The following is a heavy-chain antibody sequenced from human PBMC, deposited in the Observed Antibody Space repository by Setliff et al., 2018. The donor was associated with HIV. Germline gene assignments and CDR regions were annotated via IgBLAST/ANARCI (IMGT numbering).Heavy chain of an antibody. D-gene: IGHD6-13*01. CDR3: ARHEGSWSLVDY. CDR2: IYYSGST. J-gene: IGHJ4*02. CDR1: GGSISSYY. Sequence: SETLSLTCTVSGGSISSYYWSWIRQPPGKGLEWIGYIYYSGSTNYNPSLKSRVTISVDTSKNQFSLKLSSVTAADTAVYYCARHEGSWSLVDYWGQGTLVTVSS. V-gene: IGHV4-59*08.